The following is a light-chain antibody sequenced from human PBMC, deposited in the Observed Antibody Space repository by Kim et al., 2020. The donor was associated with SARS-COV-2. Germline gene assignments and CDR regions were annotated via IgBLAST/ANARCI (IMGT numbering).Light chain of an antibody. J-gene: IGLJ3*02. CDR1: SLRSYY. V-gene: IGLV3-19*01. CDR3: NSRDSSGNPYWV. CDR2: GKN. Sequence: SSELTQDPAVSVALGQTVRITCQGDSLRSYYASWYQQKPGQAPVLVIYGKNNRPSGIPDRFSGSSSGNTASLTITGAQAEDEADYYCNSRDSSGNPYWVF.